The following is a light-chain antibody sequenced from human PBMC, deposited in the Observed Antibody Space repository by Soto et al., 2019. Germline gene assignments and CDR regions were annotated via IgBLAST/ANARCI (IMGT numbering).Light chain of an antibody. V-gene: IGKV3-15*01. CDR3: LHYNTWPWT. CDR1: QTISSGF. Sequence: EIVLTQSPGILYLSPGDRATLSCRASQTISSGFLAWYQQKVGQAPRLLIYDASTRASDIPARFSGSGSWTEFILTISSLQSEDFAVYYCLHYNTWPWTFGQGTKVDIK. J-gene: IGKJ1*01. CDR2: DAS.